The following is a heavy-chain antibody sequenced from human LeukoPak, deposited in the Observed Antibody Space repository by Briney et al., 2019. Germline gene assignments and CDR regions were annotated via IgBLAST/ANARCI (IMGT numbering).Heavy chain of an antibody. V-gene: IGHV4-34*01. D-gene: IGHD6-19*01. CDR3: ARNSYSSGWDFDY. J-gene: IGHJ4*02. CDR2: INHSGST. Sequence: GSLRLSCAASGFTFSSYSMNWVRQAPGKGLEWIGEINHSGSTNYNPSLKSRVTISVDTSKNQFSLKLSSVTAADTAVYYCARNSYSSGWDFDYWGQGTLVTVSS. CDR1: GFTFSSYS.